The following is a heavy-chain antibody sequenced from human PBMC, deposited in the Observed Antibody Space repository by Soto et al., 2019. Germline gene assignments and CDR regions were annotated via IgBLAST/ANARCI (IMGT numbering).Heavy chain of an antibody. Sequence: SETLSLTCAVYGGSFSGYYWSWIRQPPGKGLEWIGEINHSGSTNYNPSLKSRVTISVDTSKNQFSLKLSSVTAADTAVYYCARQIRQYSGSYRYYYGMDAWGQGTTVTVSS. CDR3: ARQIRQYSGSYRYYYGMDA. CDR1: GGSFSGYY. J-gene: IGHJ6*02. CDR2: INHSGST. V-gene: IGHV4-34*01. D-gene: IGHD1-26*01.